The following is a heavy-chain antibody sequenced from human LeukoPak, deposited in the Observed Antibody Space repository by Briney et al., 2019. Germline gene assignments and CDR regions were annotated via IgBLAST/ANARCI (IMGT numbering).Heavy chain of an antibody. V-gene: IGHV3-23*01. CDR1: GFTFVTYA. Sequence: GGSLRLSCGASGFTFVTYAMNWVRQAPGKGLEWVSGISGSGGSTDYADSVKGRFTISRDNSRNTVYLQMNSLRAEDTALYYCAKECCGSGSYPLDYWGQGTLVTVSS. D-gene: IGHD3-10*01. CDR2: ISGSGGST. CDR3: AKECCGSGSYPLDY. J-gene: IGHJ4*02.